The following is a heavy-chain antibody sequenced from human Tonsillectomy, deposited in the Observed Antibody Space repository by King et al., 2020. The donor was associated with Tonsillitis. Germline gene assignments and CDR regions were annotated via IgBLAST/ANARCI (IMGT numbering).Heavy chain of an antibody. CDR3: ARGPGGGHLWFGELSPGVDWFDP. J-gene: IGHJ5*02. Sequence: VQLQQWGAGLLKPSETLSLTCAVYGGSFSGYYWSWIRQPPGKGLEWIGEINHSGSTNYNPSLKSRVTISVDTSKNQFSLKLSSVTAADTAVYYCARGPGGGHLWFGELSPGVDWFDPWGQGTLVTVSS. D-gene: IGHD3-10*01. V-gene: IGHV4-34*01. CDR2: INHSGST. CDR1: GGSFSGYY.